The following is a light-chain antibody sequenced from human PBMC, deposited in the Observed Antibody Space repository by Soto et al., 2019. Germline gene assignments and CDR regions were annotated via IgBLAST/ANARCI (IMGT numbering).Light chain of an antibody. Sequence: IMFKQSPATLSLSPKERATLSCRASQSVSSSYLAWYQLKPGQAPRLLIYGASNRATGIPARFSGSGSETDFTLTISSLEPEDFAVYYCQQRSNWPHSITFGQGTRLEIK. CDR1: QSVSSSY. V-gene: IGKV3-11*01. J-gene: IGKJ5*01. CDR2: GAS. CDR3: QQRSNWPHSIT.